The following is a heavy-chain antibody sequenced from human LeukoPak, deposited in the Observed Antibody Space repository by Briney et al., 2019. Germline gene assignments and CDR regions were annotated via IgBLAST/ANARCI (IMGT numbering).Heavy chain of an antibody. CDR3: ARDQLLQDFDY. CDR2: IDPNSGVT. V-gene: IGHV1-2*02. J-gene: IGHJ4*02. Sequence: ASVKVSCKASGYTFTAHYLHWVRQAPGQGLEWMGWIDPNSGVTNSAQKFRGRVTVTRDTSITTAYMELSWLSSDDTAVYYCARDQLLQDFDYWGQGTLVTVSS. D-gene: IGHD2-2*01. CDR1: GYTFTAHY.